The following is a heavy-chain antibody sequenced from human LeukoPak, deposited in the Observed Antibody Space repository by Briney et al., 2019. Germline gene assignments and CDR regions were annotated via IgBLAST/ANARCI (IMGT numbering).Heavy chain of an antibody. CDR3: ARDNGGNSDAFDI. D-gene: IGHD4-23*01. CDR1: GFTFSSYA. J-gene: IGHJ3*02. Sequence: GGSLRLSCAASGFTFSSYAMSWVRQAPGKGLEWVSAISGSGGSTYYADSVKGRFTISRDNSKNTLYLQMNSLRAEDTAVYYCARDNGGNSDAFDIWGQGTMVTVSS. CDR2: ISGSGGST. V-gene: IGHV3-23*01.